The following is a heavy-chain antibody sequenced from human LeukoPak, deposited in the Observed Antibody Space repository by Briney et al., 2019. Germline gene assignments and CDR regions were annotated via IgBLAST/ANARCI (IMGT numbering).Heavy chain of an antibody. CDR1: GFTFSSYS. V-gene: IGHV3-21*01. CDR2: ISSSSSYI. Sequence: GGSLRLSCAASGFTFSSYSMNWVRQAPGKGLEWVSSISSSSSYIYYADSVKGRFTISRDNAKNSLYLQMNSLRAEDTAVYYCARIAVAGSNLGWFDPWGQGTLVTVSS. CDR3: ARIAVAGSNLGWFDP. D-gene: IGHD6-19*01. J-gene: IGHJ5*02.